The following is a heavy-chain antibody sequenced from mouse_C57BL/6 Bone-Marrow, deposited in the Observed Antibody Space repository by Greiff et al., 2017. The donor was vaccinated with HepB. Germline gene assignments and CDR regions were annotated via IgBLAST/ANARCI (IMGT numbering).Heavy chain of an antibody. V-gene: IGHV1-15*01. CDR2: IDPETGGT. D-gene: IGHD2-5*01. J-gene: IGHJ4*01. CDR1: GYTFTDYE. CDR3: TREGVLYYSNYGAMDY. Sequence: QVQLQQSGAELVRPGASVTLSCKASGYTFTDYEMHWVKQTPVHGLEWIGAIDPETGGTAYNQKFKGKAKLTADKSSSTAYMELRSLTSEDSAVYDCTREGVLYYSNYGAMDYWGQGTSVTVSA.